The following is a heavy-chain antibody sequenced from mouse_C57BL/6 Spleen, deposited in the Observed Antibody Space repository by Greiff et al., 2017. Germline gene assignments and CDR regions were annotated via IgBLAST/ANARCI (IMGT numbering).Heavy chain of an antibody. J-gene: IGHJ3*01. CDR3: ARPYYGSSLSWFAY. Sequence: QVQLQQPGAELVRPGSSVKLSCKASGYTFTSYWMHWVKQRPIQGLEWIGNIDPSDSETNYNQKFKDKATLTVDKSSSTAYMQLSSLTSEDSAVYYCARPYYGSSLSWFAYWGQGTLVTVSA. V-gene: IGHV1-52*01. CDR2: IDPSDSET. D-gene: IGHD1-1*01. CDR1: GYTFTSYW.